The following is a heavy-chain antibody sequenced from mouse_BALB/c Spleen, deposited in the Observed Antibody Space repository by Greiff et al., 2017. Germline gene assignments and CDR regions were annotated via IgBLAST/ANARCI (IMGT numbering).Heavy chain of an antibody. Sequence: EVKLVESGGGLVQPGGSLKLSCAASGFTFSSYTMSWVRQTPEKRLEWVAYISNGGGSTYYPDTVKGRFTISRDNAKNTLYLQMSSLKSEDTAMYYCARHGSTMITAWFAYWGQGTLVTVSA. D-gene: IGHD2-4*01. CDR1: GFTFSSYT. CDR3: ARHGSTMITAWFAY. J-gene: IGHJ3*01. V-gene: IGHV5-12-2*01. CDR2: ISNGGGST.